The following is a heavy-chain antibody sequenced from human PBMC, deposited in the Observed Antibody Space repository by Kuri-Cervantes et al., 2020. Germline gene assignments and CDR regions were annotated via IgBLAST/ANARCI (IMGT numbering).Heavy chain of an antibody. CDR3: ATVLVGAADY. CDR1: GYTFTTYD. D-gene: IGHD1-26*01. Sequence: ASVKVSCKASGYTFTTYDINWVRQATGQGLEWMGYMNPNTGNTGYAQKFQGRVTMTEDTSTDTAYMELSSLRSEDTAVYYCATVLVGAADYWGQGTLVTVSS. J-gene: IGHJ4*02. CDR2: MNPNTGNT. V-gene: IGHV1-8*01.